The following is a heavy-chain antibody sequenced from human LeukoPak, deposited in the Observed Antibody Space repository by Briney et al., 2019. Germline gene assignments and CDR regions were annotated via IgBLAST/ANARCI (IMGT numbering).Heavy chain of an antibody. J-gene: IGHJ6*02. CDR1: GGSISSGGYS. V-gene: IGHV4-30-2*01. Sequence: SETLSLTCAVSGGSISSGGYSWSWIRQPPGKGLEWIGYIYHSGSTYYNPSLKSRVTISVDTSKNQFSLKLSSVTAADTAVYYCARGSYYYGMDVWGQGTTVTVSS. CDR3: ARGSYYYGMDV. CDR2: IYHSGST.